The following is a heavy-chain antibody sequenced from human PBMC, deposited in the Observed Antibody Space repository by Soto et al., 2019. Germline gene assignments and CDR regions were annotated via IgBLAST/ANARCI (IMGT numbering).Heavy chain of an antibody. D-gene: IGHD3-10*01. Sequence: QVQLQESGPGLVRPSGTVSLTCAVSGVSISSDNWWSWVRQPPGKALEWIGEIHHSGSTNYNPSLKSRVTMSVVPSKDLFSLTLNSVTAADTAFYYCARDRGSHPGDWCQGTLVSVSS. CDR1: GVSISSDNW. CDR3: ARDRGSHPGD. CDR2: IHHSGST. J-gene: IGHJ4*02. V-gene: IGHV4-4*02.